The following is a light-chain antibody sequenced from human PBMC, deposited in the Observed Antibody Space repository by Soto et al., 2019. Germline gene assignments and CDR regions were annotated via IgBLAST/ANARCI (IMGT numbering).Light chain of an antibody. Sequence: TQSPSSLSASTGDRVTITCRSSQSVSSYLAWYQQKPGQAPRLLIYDASNRATGIPARFSGSGSGTDFTLTISSLEPEDFAVYYCQQRSNWPRSITFGQGTRLEI. CDR2: DAS. J-gene: IGKJ5*01. CDR3: QQRSNWPRSIT. CDR1: QSVSSY. V-gene: IGKV3-11*01.